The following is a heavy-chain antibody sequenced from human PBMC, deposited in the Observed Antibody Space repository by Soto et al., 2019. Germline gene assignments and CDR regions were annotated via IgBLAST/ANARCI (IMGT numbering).Heavy chain of an antibody. CDR2: IYYSGST. CDR1: GGSISSGGYS. Sequence: PSETLSLTCAVSGGSISSGGYSWSWIRQPPGKGLEWIGYIYYSGSTNYNPSLKSRVTISVDTSKNQFSLKLSSVTAADTAVYYCARVGDRTDYWGQGTLVTVSS. V-gene: IGHV4-61*08. CDR3: ARVGDRTDY. J-gene: IGHJ4*02.